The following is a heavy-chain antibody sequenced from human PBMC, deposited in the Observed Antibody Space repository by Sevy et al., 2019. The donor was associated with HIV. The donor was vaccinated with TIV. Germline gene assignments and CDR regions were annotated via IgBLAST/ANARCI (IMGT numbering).Heavy chain of an antibody. CDR3: ARDPPPYTSTFSSSYV. V-gene: IGHV3-7*03. J-gene: IGHJ4*02. D-gene: IGHD6-6*01. CDR2: INQDGSAK. CDR1: GFNFNDYW. Sequence: GGSLRLSCAASGFNFNDYWMNWVRQAPGKGLEWVANINQDGSAKYYVDSAKGRFTISRDNAKNSLYLQMNSLRADDTAVYYCARDPPPYTSTFSSSYVWGQGTLVTVSS.